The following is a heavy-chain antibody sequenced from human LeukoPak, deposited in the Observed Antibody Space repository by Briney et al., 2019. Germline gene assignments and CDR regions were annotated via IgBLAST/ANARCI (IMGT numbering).Heavy chain of an antibody. D-gene: IGHD1-26*01. Sequence: GGSLRLSCAASGFTFTFQTMSWVRQAPGKGLKWVASMKEDGSEIFYVGSVKGRFIISRDNAKNSLYLQMNSLRAEDTAVYYCAKGGASRFDHWGQGTLVTVSS. CDR1: GFTFTFQT. V-gene: IGHV3-7*01. CDR3: AKGGASRFDH. CDR2: MKEDGSEI. J-gene: IGHJ4*02.